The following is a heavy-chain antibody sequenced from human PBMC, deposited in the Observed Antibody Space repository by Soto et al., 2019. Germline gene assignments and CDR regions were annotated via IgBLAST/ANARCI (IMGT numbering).Heavy chain of an antibody. Sequence: QVQLVQSGAEVKRPGASVKVSCLASGYTFTSYSITWVRQAPGQGLEWMGWISTYNVNTIYAQNFQDRVTMTTDTSTSTAYMELKSLTSDDTAVYYCARVPGELHLLDAFDVWGQGTMLTVSS. CDR3: ARVPGELHLLDAFDV. CDR1: GYTFTSYS. V-gene: IGHV1-18*01. CDR2: ISTYNVNT. D-gene: IGHD1-7*01. J-gene: IGHJ3*01.